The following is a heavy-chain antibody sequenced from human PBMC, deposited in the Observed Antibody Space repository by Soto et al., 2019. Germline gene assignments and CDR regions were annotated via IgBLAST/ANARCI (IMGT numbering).Heavy chain of an antibody. CDR2: ISSSSSTI. J-gene: IGHJ4*02. Sequence: GGSLRLSCAASGFTFSSYSMNWVRQAPGKGLEWVSYISSSSSTIYYADSVKGRFTISRDNAKNSLYLQMNSLRAEDTAVYYCARALPIAAAGTPGYWGQGTLVTVSS. V-gene: IGHV3-48*01. CDR1: GFTFSSYS. D-gene: IGHD6-13*01. CDR3: ARALPIAAAGTPGY.